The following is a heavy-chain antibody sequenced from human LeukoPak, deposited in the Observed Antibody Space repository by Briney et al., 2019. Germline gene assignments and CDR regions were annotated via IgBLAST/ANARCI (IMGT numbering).Heavy chain of an antibody. CDR3: AKGSGSYPSYYYYYYMDV. J-gene: IGHJ6*03. CDR1: GYTFTGYY. CDR2: INPNTGDT. D-gene: IGHD3-10*01. V-gene: IGHV1-2*02. Sequence: ASVKVSCKASGYTFTGYYLHWVRQAPGQGLEWMGWINPNTGDTSYAQRFHGRVTMTRDTSISTAYMELRRLRSEDTAVYYCAKGSGSYPSYYYYYYMDVWGKGTTVTISS.